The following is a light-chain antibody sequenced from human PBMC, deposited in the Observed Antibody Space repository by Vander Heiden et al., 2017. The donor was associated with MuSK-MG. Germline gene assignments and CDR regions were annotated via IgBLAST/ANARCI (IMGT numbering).Light chain of an antibody. CDR3: QQDYSTPRT. J-gene: IGKJ4*01. CDR1: QSVLYSSNNKNY. V-gene: IGKV4-1*01. Sequence: DIEMTQSPDSLAVSLGERATINCKSSQSVLYSSNNKNYLAWYQQKPGQPPKLLIYWASTRESGVPDRFSGSGSGTDFTLTISSLQAEDVAVYYCQQDYSTPRTFGGGTKVEIK. CDR2: WAS.